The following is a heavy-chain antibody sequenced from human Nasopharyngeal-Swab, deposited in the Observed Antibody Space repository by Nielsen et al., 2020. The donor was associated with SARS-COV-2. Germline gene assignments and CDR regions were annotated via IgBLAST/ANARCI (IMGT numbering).Heavy chain of an antibody. Sequence: RQAPGKGLEWIGEFNHSGSTNYKPALKCRVTISVDTYKNQFSLKLSSVTAADTAVYYCARGSDYDFWSGYYYGMDVWGQGTPVTVSS. D-gene: IGHD3-3*01. CDR3: ARGSDYDFWSGYYYGMDV. J-gene: IGHJ6*02. CDR2: FNHSGST. V-gene: IGHV4-34*01.